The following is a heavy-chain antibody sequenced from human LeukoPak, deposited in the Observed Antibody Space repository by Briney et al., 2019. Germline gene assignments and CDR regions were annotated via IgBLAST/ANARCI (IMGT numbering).Heavy chain of an antibody. CDR1: GFTFSSYG. V-gene: IGHV3-7*01. Sequence: GGSLRLSCAASGFTFSSYGMHWVRQAPGKGLECVASTNEAGGDKLYVDSVKGRFTISRDNSKNSLSLQMNSLTAEDTAIYYCAIATTGRGAFGSWGQGTLVSVSS. CDR2: TNEAGGDK. J-gene: IGHJ4*02. D-gene: IGHD1-1*01. CDR3: AIATTGRGAFGS.